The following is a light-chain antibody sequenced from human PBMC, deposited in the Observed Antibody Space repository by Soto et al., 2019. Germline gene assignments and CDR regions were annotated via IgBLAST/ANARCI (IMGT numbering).Light chain of an antibody. CDR1: SSDVGGYNY. J-gene: IGLJ2*01. Sequence: ALTQPASVSGSPGQSITISCTGTSSDVGGYNYVSWYQQHPGKAPKLMIYEVSNRPSGVSSRFSGSKSGNTASLTISGLQAEDEADYYCTSHTSSSTLVFGGGTQLTVL. CDR3: TSHTSSSTLV. V-gene: IGLV2-14*01. CDR2: EVS.